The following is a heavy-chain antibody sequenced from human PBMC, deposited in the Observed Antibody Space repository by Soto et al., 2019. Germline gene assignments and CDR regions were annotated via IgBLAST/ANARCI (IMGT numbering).Heavy chain of an antibody. V-gene: IGHV4-59*01. J-gene: IGHJ6*02. CDR3: ARDIAAAGTPYYSGMDV. CDR2: IYYSGST. CDR1: GGSISSYY. D-gene: IGHD6-13*01. Sequence: PSETLSLTCTVSGGSISSYYWSWIRQPPGKGLEWIGYIYYSGSTNYNPSLKSRVTISVDTSKNQFSLKLSSVTAADTAVYYCARDIAAAGTPYYSGMDVWGQGTTVTVSS.